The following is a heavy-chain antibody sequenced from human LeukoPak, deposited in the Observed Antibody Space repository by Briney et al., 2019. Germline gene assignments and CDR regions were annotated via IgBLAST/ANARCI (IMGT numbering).Heavy chain of an antibody. Sequence: SETLSLTCAVYGGSFSGYYWSWIRQPPGKGLEWIGEINHSGSTTYNPSLKSRVTISVDTSKNQFSLKLSSVTAADTAVYYCARGQSVDTAMVYYFDYWGQGTLVTVSS. CDR2: INHSGST. V-gene: IGHV4-34*01. J-gene: IGHJ4*02. CDR3: ARGQSVDTAMVYYFDY. CDR1: GGSFSGYY. D-gene: IGHD5-18*01.